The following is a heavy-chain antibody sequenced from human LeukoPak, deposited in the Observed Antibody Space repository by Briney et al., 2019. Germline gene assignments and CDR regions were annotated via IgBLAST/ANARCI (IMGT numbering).Heavy chain of an antibody. CDR1: RGSFSGYY. J-gene: IGHJ5*02. Sequence: SETLSLTCAVYRGSFSGYYWSWIRQPPGQGLEWIREINHSGSTNYNPSLKSRVTISVDTSKNQFSLKLSSVTAADTAVYYCARGRGARSSNWYTWFDPWGQGTLVTVSS. D-gene: IGHD6-13*01. CDR3: ARGRGARSSNWYTWFDP. CDR2: INHSGST. V-gene: IGHV4-34*01.